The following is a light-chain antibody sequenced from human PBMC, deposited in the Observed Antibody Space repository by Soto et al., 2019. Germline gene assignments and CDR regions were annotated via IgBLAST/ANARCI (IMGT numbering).Light chain of an antibody. CDR3: QSRDSSLSVG. V-gene: IGLV1-40*01. J-gene: IGLJ2*01. Sequence: QSVLTQLPSVGGAPEQRGTLSFPGRSSNIGAGYDVHWYQQLPGTAPKFLIQGQSNRRSGVPDGFSGSKSGTSDSLAITGLQAEDEADYYSQSRDSSLSVGFGG. CDR2: GQS. CDR1: SSNIGAGYD.